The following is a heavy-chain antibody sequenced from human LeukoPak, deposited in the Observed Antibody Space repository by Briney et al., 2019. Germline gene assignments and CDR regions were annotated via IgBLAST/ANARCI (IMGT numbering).Heavy chain of an antibody. V-gene: IGHV3-33*01. J-gene: IGHJ6*02. CDR2: IWYDGSNK. CDR3: ARELNSYYDFWSGYLSYYYYGMDV. Sequence: GRSLRLSCAASGFTFSSYGMHWVRLAPGKGLERVAVIWYDGSNKYYADSVKGRFTISRDNSKNTLYLQMNSLRAEDTAVYYCARELNSYYDFWSGYLSYYYYGMDVWGQGTTVTVSS. D-gene: IGHD3-3*01. CDR1: GFTFSSYG.